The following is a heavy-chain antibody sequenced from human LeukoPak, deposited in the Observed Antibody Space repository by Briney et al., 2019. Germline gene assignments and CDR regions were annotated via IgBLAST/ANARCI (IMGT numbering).Heavy chain of an antibody. D-gene: IGHD3-16*02. Sequence: GGSLRLSCAASGFTFSSYGMHWVRQAPGKGLEWVAFIRYDGSNKYYADSVKGRFTISRDNSKNTLYLQMNSLRAEDTALYYCAKAPSWGSYRFDYWGQGTLVTVSS. CDR3: AKAPSWGSYRFDY. V-gene: IGHV3-30*02. CDR2: IRYDGSNK. J-gene: IGHJ4*02. CDR1: GFTFSSYG.